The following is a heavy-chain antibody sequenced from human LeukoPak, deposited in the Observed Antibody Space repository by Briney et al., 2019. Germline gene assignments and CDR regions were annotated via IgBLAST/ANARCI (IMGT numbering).Heavy chain of an antibody. V-gene: IGHV4-39*07. CDR2: INHSGST. J-gene: IGHJ2*01. Sequence: SETLSLTCTVSGGSISSSSYYWSWIRQPPGKGLEWIGEINHSGSTNYNPSLKSRVTISVDTSKNQFSLKLSSVTAADTAVYYCARVAYCGGDCYGWYFDLWGRGTLVTVSS. CDR3: ARVAYCGGDCYGWYFDL. D-gene: IGHD2-21*01. CDR1: GGSISSSSYY.